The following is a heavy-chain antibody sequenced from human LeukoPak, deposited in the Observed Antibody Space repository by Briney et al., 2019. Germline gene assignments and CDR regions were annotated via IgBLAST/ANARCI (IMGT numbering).Heavy chain of an antibody. J-gene: IGHJ4*02. V-gene: IGHV3-7*01. CDR3: ASGTWFGELLNPIFGY. CDR2: IKQDGSEK. Sequence: LTGGSLRLSCAASGFTFSSYWMSWVRQAPGKGLEWVANIKQDGSEKYYVDSVKGRFTISRDNAKNSLYLQMNSLRAEDTAVYYCASGTWFGELLNPIFGYWGQGTLVTVSS. D-gene: IGHD3-10*01. CDR1: GFTFSSYW.